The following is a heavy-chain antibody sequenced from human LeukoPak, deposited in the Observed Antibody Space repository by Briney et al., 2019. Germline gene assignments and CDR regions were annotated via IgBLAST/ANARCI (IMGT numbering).Heavy chain of an antibody. V-gene: IGHV1-2*02. D-gene: IGHD7-27*01. CDR1: GYSFTDHY. Sequence: ASVKVSCKASGYSFTDHYMHWVRRAPGQGLEWMGWININSGGTRFPRKFQGRVTMTRDTSVSTAYMELSRLRSDDTAVYYCARLTGNREFDYWGQGALVTVSS. CDR2: ININSGGT. J-gene: IGHJ4*02. CDR3: ARLTGNREFDY.